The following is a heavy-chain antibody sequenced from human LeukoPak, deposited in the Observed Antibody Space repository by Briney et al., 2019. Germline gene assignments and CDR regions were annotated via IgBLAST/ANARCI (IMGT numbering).Heavy chain of an antibody. CDR1: GFTFHDYA. CDR2: ITWNGATI. Sequence: GRSLGLSCAASGFTFHDYAMHWVRQVPGRGLEWVSGITWNGATIDYADSVKGRFTISRDNAENSLYLQMNSLRPEDTAVYFCAKDMSSGTTHYNRVLGAFDMWGQGTMVTVSS. J-gene: IGHJ3*02. V-gene: IGHV3-9*01. CDR3: AKDMSSGTTHYNRVLGAFDM. D-gene: IGHD1-1*01.